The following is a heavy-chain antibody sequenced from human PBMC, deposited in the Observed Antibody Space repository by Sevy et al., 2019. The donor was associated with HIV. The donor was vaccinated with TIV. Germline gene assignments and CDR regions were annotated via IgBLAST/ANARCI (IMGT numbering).Heavy chain of an antibody. CDR1: GYTFTSYG. CDR3: ARDQYDSSGYYDSYYGMDV. V-gene: IGHV1-18*01. CDR2: ISAYSRNT. D-gene: IGHD3-22*01. Sequence: GSVKVSCKASGYTFTSYGINWVRQAPGQGLEWMGWISAYSRNTNYAQNLQDRVTMTTDTFTSTAYMELRSLTSDDTAAYYCARDQYDSSGYYDSYYGMDVWGQGTSVIVSS. J-gene: IGHJ6*02.